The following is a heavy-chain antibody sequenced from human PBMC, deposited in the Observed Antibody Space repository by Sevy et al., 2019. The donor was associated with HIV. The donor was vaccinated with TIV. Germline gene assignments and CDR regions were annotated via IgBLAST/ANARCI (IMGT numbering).Heavy chain of an antibody. Sequence: GGSLRLSCTASGFTFGDYAMSWFRQAPGKGLEWVGFIRSKAYGGTTEHAASVKGRFTISRDDSKSIAYLQMNSLKTEDTAVYYCTRGGSGSYDAFDIWGQGTMVTVSS. D-gene: IGHD3-10*01. J-gene: IGHJ3*02. CDR3: TRGGSGSYDAFDI. CDR2: IRSKAYGGTT. V-gene: IGHV3-49*03. CDR1: GFTFGDYA.